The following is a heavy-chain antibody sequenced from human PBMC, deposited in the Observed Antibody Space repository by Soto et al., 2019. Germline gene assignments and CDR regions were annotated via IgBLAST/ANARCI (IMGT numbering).Heavy chain of an antibody. CDR1: GYTFTSYA. V-gene: IGHV1-3*01. Sequence: QVQLVQSGAEVKKPGASVKVSCKASGYTFTSYAMHWVRQAPGQRLEWMGWINAGNGNTKYSQKFQGRVTITRDTSASPAYMELSSLRSEDTAVYYCARVLPRVIAFGLHDAFDIWGQGTMVTVSS. CDR2: INAGNGNT. D-gene: IGHD3-16*01. J-gene: IGHJ3*02. CDR3: ARVLPRVIAFGLHDAFDI.